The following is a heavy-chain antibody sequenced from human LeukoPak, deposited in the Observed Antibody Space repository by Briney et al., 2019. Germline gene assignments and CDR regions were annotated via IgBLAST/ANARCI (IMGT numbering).Heavy chain of an antibody. CDR2: INHSGST. J-gene: IGHJ4*02. Sequence: SETLSLTCAVYGGSFSGYYWSWIRQPPGKGLEWIGEINHSGSTNYNPSLKSRVTISVDTSKNQFSLKLSSVTAADTAVYYCARLEYDPYFDYWGQGTLVTVSS. CDR1: GGSFSGYY. V-gene: IGHV4-34*01. D-gene: IGHD3-3*01. CDR3: ARLEYDPYFDY.